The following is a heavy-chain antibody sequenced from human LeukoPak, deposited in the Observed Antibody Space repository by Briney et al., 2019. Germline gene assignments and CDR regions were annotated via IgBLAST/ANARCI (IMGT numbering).Heavy chain of an antibody. CDR3: ARDRGVTSYFYYGLDV. CDR2: THHSGST. J-gene: IGHJ6*02. D-gene: IGHD4-17*01. Sequence: PSETLSLTCTVSGYGISSGYYWGWIRQPPGKGLEWIGSTHHSGSTYYNPSLKSRLTISVDTSKNQFSLRLTSVTAADTAVYYCARDRGVTSYFYYGLDVWGQGTTVTVSS. V-gene: IGHV4-38-2*02. CDR1: GYGISSGYY.